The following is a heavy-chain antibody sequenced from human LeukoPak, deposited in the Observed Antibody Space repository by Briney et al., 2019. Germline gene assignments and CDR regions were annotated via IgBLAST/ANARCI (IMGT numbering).Heavy chain of an antibody. Sequence: GASVKVSCKASGGTLSSYAISWVRQAPGQGLEWMGGIIPIFGTANYAQKFQGRVTITTDESTSTAYMELSSLRSEDTAVYYCARVTYFEPRSAFDIWGQGTIVTVSS. D-gene: IGHD3-9*01. J-gene: IGHJ3*02. CDR2: IIPIFGTA. V-gene: IGHV1-69*05. CDR1: GGTLSSYA. CDR3: ARVTYFEPRSAFDI.